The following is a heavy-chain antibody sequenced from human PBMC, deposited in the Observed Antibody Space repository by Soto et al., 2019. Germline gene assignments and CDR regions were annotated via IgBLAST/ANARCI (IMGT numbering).Heavy chain of an antibody. CDR3: AHRPLQAPYSNYRDNWFDP. CDR2: IYWDDDK. V-gene: IGHV2-5*02. D-gene: IGHD4-4*01. CDR1: GFSLSTSGVG. Sequence: SGPTLVKPTQTLTLTCTFSGFSLSTSGVGVGWIRQPPGKALEWLALIYWDDDKRYSPSLKSRLTITKDTSKNQVVLTMTNMDPVDTATYYCAHRPLQAPYSNYRDNWFDPWGQGTLVTVSS. J-gene: IGHJ5*02.